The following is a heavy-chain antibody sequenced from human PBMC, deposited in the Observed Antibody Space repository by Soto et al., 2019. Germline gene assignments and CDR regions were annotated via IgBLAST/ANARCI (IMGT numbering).Heavy chain of an antibody. Sequence: QVQLVQSGGEVKKPGASVKVSGKTSCYSFTTYGISWVRQAPGQGLEWMGWISAYNGNTNYAQKLQDRVTMTTDTSTSTAYMELRSLRSDDTAVYYCAREGPAPYYYYGMDVWGQGSTVTVSS. J-gene: IGHJ6*02. V-gene: IGHV1-18*01. CDR3: AREGPAPYYYYGMDV. CDR1: CYSFTTYG. CDR2: ISAYNGNT.